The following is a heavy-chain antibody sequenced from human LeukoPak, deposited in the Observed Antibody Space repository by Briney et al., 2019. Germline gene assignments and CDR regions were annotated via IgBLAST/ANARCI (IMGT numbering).Heavy chain of an antibody. CDR3: TTDPDYVWGSYNY. D-gene: IGHD3-16*01. V-gene: IGHV3-15*01. CDR1: GFTFSNAW. J-gene: IGHJ4*02. Sequence: GGSLRLSCAASGFTFSNAWMSWVRQAPGKGLERVGRIKSKTDGGTTDYAAPVKGRFTISRDDSKNTLYLQMNSLKTEDTAVYYCTTDPDYVWGSYNYWGQGTLVTVSS. CDR2: IKSKTDGGTT.